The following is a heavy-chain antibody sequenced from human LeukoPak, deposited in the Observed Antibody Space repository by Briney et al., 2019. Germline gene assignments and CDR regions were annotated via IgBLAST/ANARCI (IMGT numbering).Heavy chain of an antibody. CDR1: GFTFDDYA. D-gene: IGHD6-13*01. J-gene: IGHJ6*03. Sequence: GGSLRLSCAASGFTFDDYAMHWVRQAPGKGLEWVSGISWNSGSIGYAVSVKGRFTISRDNAKNSLYLQMNSLRAEDTAVYYCARGHSSSWAYYYYYYYMDVWGKGTTVTVSS. CDR3: ARGHSSSWAYYYYYYYMDV. V-gene: IGHV3-9*01. CDR2: ISWNSGSI.